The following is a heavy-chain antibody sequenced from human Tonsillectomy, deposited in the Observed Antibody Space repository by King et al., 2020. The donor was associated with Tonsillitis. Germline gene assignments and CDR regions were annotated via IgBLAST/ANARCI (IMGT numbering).Heavy chain of an antibody. D-gene: IGHD3-22*01. CDR2: ISSSSTDI. CDR3: ARGDYYDTSGFADY. CDR1: GFTFSYYS. J-gene: IGHJ4*02. Sequence: VQLVESGGGLVKPGGSLRLSCAASGFTFSYYSMNWVRQAPGKGLEWVSSISSSSTDIYYADSVKGRFTISRDNAKNSLYLQMNSLRAEDTCVYYCARGDYYDTSGFADYWGQGTLVTVSS. V-gene: IGHV3-21*01.